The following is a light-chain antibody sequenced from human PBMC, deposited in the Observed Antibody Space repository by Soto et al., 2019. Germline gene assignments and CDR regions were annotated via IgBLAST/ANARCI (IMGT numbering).Light chain of an antibody. CDR3: SSYTSTNTYV. J-gene: IGLJ1*01. CDR2: EVT. Sequence: QSALTQPASASGSPGQAITITCTGTSTDVGGYNFVSWYQRHPMKAPRLIIYEVTKRPSGVSARFSGSKSANTASLTISGLQAEDEADYYCSSYTSTNTYVFGTGTKVTVL. V-gene: IGLV2-14*01. CDR1: STDVGGYNF.